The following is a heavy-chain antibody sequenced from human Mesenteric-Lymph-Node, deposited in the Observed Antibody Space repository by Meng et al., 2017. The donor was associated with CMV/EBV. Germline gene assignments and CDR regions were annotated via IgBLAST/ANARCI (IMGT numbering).Heavy chain of an antibody. CDR2: INHSGST. CDR3: ARGKKLGIAAAYWYFDL. CDR1: GGSFSGYY. Sequence: SETLSLTCAVYGGSFSGYYWSWIRQPPGKGLEWIGEINHSGSTNYNPSLKSRVTISVDTSKNQFSLKLSSVTAADTAVYYCARGKKLGIAAAYWYFDLWGRGTLVTVSS. V-gene: IGHV4-34*01. J-gene: IGHJ2*01. D-gene: IGHD6-13*01.